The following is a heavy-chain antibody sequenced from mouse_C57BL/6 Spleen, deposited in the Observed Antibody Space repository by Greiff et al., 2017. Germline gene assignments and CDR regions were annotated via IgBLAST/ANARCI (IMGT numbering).Heavy chain of an antibody. J-gene: IGHJ2*01. D-gene: IGHD1-1*01. CDR1: GFTFSSYA. Sequence: DVHLVESGEGLVKPGGSLKLSCAASGFTFSSYAMSWVRQTPEKRLEWVAYISSGGDYIYYADTVKGRFTISRDNARNTLYLQMSSLKSEDTAMYYCTREEESITTVEGFDYWGQGTTLTVSS. V-gene: IGHV5-9-1*02. CDR3: TREEESITTVEGFDY. CDR2: ISSGGDYI.